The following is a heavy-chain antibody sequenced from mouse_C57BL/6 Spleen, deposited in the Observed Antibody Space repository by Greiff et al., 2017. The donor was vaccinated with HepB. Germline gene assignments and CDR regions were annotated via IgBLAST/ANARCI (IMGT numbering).Heavy chain of an antibody. V-gene: IGHV1-55*01. CDR2: IYPGSGST. D-gene: IGHD1-1*01. Sequence: QVQLQQSGAELVKPGASVKMSCKASGYTFTSYWITWVKQRPGQGLEWIGDIYPGSGSTNYNEKFKSKATLTVDTSSSTAYMQLSSLTSEDSAVYYCAILYYYGSSFDYWGQGTTLTVSS. CDR1: GYTFTSYW. CDR3: AILYYYGSSFDY. J-gene: IGHJ2*01.